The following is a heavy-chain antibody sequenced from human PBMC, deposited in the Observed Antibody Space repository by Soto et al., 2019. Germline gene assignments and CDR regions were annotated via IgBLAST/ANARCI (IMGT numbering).Heavy chain of an antibody. CDR3: AKTGGGYSGYDGPMDV. Sequence: PGGSLRLSCAASGFTFSSYAMSWVRQAPGKGPEWVSAISGSGGSTYYADSVKGRFTISRDNSKNTLYLQMNGLRAEDTAVYYCAKTGGGYSGYDGPMDVWGQGTTVTVSS. D-gene: IGHD5-12*01. CDR1: GFTFSSYA. J-gene: IGHJ6*02. V-gene: IGHV3-23*01. CDR2: ISGSGGST.